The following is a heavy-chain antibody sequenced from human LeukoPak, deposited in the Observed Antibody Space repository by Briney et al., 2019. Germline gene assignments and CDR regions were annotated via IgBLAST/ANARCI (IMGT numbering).Heavy chain of an antibody. Sequence: GESLKISCKGSGYSFTSYWIGWVRQMPGKGLEWMGIIYPGDSDTRYSPSFQGQVTISADKSISTAYLQWSSLKASDTAMYYCARHQGTTVRGVIPLPYYMDVWGKGTTVTVSS. J-gene: IGHJ6*03. CDR2: IYPGDSDT. CDR3: ARHQGTTVRGVIPLPYYMDV. CDR1: GYSFTSYW. D-gene: IGHD3-10*01. V-gene: IGHV5-51*01.